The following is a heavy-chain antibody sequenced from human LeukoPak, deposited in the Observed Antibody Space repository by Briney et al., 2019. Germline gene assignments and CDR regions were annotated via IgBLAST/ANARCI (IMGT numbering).Heavy chain of an antibody. D-gene: IGHD2-15*01. J-gene: IGHJ4*02. CDR1: GGSISSYY. V-gene: IGHV4-59*08. CDR2: IYYSGSA. CDR3: ARQHRYCSGGSCYLIDS. Sequence: SETLSLTCTASGGSISSYYWSWIRQPPGKGLEGIGYIYYSGSANYNPSLKSRVTISVDTSKNQFSLKLSSVTAADTAVYYCARQHRYCSGGSCYLIDSWGQGTLVTVSS.